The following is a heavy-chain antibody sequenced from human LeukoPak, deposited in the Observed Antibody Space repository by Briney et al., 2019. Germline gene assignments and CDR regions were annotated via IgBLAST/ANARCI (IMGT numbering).Heavy chain of an antibody. CDR1: GYTFTSYG. CDR3: ASSNYDSSGYAQLDY. V-gene: IGHV1-18*01. Sequence: GASVKVSCKASGYTFTSYGVSWVRQAPGQGLEWMGWISAYNGNTNYAQKLQGRVTMTTDTSTSTAYMELRSLRSDDTAVYYCASSNYDSSGYAQLDYWGQGTLVTVSS. D-gene: IGHD3-22*01. J-gene: IGHJ4*02. CDR2: ISAYNGNT.